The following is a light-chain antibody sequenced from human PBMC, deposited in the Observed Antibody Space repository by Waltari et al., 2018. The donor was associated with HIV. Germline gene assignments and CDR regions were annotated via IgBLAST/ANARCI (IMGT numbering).Light chain of an antibody. J-gene: IGLJ2*01. CDR2: LNGDGRN. V-gene: IGLV4-69*01. CDR1: RGHIRYA. CDR3: QTWGTGFLV. Sequence: QLVLTHSPSASASPGASAKLTCTLRRGHIRYAIACHPQQTEKGPRFLMRLNGDGRNITGDGIPDRFSGSSSGTERYLTISSLQSDDEADYYCQTWGTGFLVFGGGTKLTVL.